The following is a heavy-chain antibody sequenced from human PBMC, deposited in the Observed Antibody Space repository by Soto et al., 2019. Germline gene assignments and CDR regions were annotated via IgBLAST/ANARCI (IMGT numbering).Heavy chain of an antibody. Sequence: SETLSLTCTVSGGSISSSSYYWGWIRQPPGKGLEWIGSIYYSGSTYYNPPLKSRVTISVDTSKNQFSLKLSSVTAADTAVYYCARGGSGYDWGVDYWGQGTLVTVSS. CDR1: GGSISSSSYY. D-gene: IGHD5-12*01. V-gene: IGHV4-39*01. CDR3: ARGGSGYDWGVDY. CDR2: IYYSGST. J-gene: IGHJ4*02.